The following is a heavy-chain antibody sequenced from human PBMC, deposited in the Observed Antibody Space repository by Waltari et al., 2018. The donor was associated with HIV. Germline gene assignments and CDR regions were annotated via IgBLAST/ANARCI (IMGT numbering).Heavy chain of an antibody. CDR1: GFTFSNYW. Sequence: EVPLVESGGGLVPPGGSLRLSCAASGFTFSNYWMHWVRQAPGKGLEWLANIKEDGREIYYADSVRGRFTISRDNAKNSLYLQMNSLRGEDTAVYYCACYASGVWGQGTTVTVSS. CDR2: IKEDGREI. V-gene: IGHV3-7*01. J-gene: IGHJ6*02. D-gene: IGHD3-10*01. CDR3: ACYASGV.